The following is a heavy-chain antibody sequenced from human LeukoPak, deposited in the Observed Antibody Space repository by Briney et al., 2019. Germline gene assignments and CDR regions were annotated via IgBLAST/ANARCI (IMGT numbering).Heavy chain of an antibody. Sequence: GGSLRLSCAASGFTFNTYAMTWVRQAPGKGLEWVSSISGNAGSTYYAASVKGRFTISRDNSRNTLYLQMKSLRAEDTAVYYCAKERSPRSAWYRVDYWGQGTLVTVSS. D-gene: IGHD6-19*01. V-gene: IGHV3-23*01. CDR2: ISGNAGST. J-gene: IGHJ4*02. CDR1: GFTFNTYA. CDR3: AKERSPRSAWYRVDY.